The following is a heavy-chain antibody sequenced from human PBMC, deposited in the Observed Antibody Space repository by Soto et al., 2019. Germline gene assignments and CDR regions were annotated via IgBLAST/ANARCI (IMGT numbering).Heavy chain of an antibody. Sequence: PGGSLRLSCAASGFPFSTYGMHWVRQAPGKGLDWVAVIWYDGTNKYYADPVKGRFTISRDNSKNTLYLQMNSLRVEDTAVYYCARSLYTGSYFDPCDIWGRGSMVIVSS. J-gene: IGHJ3*02. CDR1: GFPFSTYG. CDR2: IWYDGTNK. D-gene: IGHD1-26*01. V-gene: IGHV3-33*03. CDR3: ARSLYTGSYFDPCDI.